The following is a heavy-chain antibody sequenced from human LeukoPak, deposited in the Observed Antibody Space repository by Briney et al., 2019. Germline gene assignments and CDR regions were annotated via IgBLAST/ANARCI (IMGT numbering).Heavy chain of an antibody. V-gene: IGHV4-39*07. CDR2: IYYSGST. Sequence: SETLSLTCTVSGGSISSSSYYWGWIRQPPGKGLEWIGSIYYSGSTYYNPSLKSRVTISVDTSKNQFSLKLSSVTAADTAVYYCARVSEYSSGDAFDIWGQGTMVTVSS. J-gene: IGHJ3*02. CDR3: ARVSEYSSGDAFDI. CDR1: GGSISSSSYY. D-gene: IGHD6-25*01.